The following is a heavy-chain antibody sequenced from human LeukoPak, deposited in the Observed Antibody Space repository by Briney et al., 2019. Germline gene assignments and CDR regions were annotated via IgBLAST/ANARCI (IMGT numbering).Heavy chain of an antibody. Sequence: ASVKVSCKASGYTFTGYYMHWVRQAPGQGLEWMGWINPNSGGTNYAQKFQGGVTMTRDTSISTAYMELSRLRSDDTAVYYRARVFSRWELRRHFDYWGQGTLVTVSS. D-gene: IGHD1-26*01. CDR2: INPNSGGT. CDR1: GYTFTGYY. V-gene: IGHV1-2*02. J-gene: IGHJ4*02. CDR3: ARVFSRWELRRHFDY.